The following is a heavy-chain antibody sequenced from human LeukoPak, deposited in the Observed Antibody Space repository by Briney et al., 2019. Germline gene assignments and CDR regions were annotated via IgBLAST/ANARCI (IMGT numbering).Heavy chain of an antibody. CDR1: GGSISSYY. CDR2: IHYTGST. V-gene: IGHV4-59*01. J-gene: IGHJ5*02. CDR3: ARGGYYGSGNDFRFDP. Sequence: SETLSLTCTVPGGSISSYYWSWIRQSPGKGLECIGYIHYTGSTNYNPSLKSRVTISVETSKNQFSLKLKSVTAADTAVYYCARGGYYGSGNDFRFDPWGQGTLVTVSS. D-gene: IGHD3-10*01.